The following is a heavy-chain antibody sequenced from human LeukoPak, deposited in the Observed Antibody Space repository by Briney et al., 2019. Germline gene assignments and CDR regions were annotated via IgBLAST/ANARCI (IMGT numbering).Heavy chain of an antibody. J-gene: IGHJ1*01. CDR3: AREKPRGDFQH. Sequence: SETLSLTCTVSGRSISSSSYYWGWLRQPPGKGLEWIGSIYYSGSTYYNPSLKSRVTISVDTSKNQFSLKLSSVTAADTAVYYCAREKPRGDFQHWGQGTLVTVSS. V-gene: IGHV4-39*07. CDR2: IYYSGST. CDR1: GRSISSSSYY.